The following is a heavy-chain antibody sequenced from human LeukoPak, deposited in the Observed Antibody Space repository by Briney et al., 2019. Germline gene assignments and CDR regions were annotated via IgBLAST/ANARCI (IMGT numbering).Heavy chain of an antibody. CDR1: GGSFSGYY. J-gene: IGHJ4*02. CDR2: INHSGST. CDR3: ARDNSITMVRGVPGFDY. Sequence: SETLSLTCAVYGGSFSGYYWSWIRQPPGKGLEWIGEINHSGSTNYNPSLKSRVTISVDTSKNQFSLKLSSVTAADTAVYYCARDNSITMVRGVPGFDYWGQGTLVTVSS. D-gene: IGHD3-10*01. V-gene: IGHV4-34*01.